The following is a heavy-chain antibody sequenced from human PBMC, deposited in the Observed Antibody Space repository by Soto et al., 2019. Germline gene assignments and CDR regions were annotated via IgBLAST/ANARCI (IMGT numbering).Heavy chain of an antibody. J-gene: IGHJ3*02. D-gene: IGHD3-22*01. CDR1: GYTFTSYG. CDR3: ARFTMIVVVLGNAFDI. CDR2: ISAYNGNT. V-gene: IGHV1-18*01. Sequence: GASVKVSCKASGYTFTSYGISWVRQAPGQGLEWMGWISAYNGNTNYAQKLQGRVTMTTDTSTSTAYMELRSLRSDDTAVYYCARFTMIVVVLGNAFDIWGQGTMVTVSS.